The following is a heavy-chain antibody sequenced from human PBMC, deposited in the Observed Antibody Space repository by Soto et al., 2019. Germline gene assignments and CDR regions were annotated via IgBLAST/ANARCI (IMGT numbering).Heavy chain of an antibody. CDR1: GGSISSGGYS. CDR2: IYHSGST. J-gene: IGHJ5*02. Sequence: TSETLSLTCAVSGGSISSGGYSWSWIRQPPGKGLEWIGYIYHSGSTYYNPSLKSRVTISVDKSKNQFSLDLSFVTAADTAVYYCARDSLTGNYFDPWGQGTLVTVSS. V-gene: IGHV4-30-2*01. D-gene: IGHD1-7*01. CDR3: ARDSLTGNYFDP.